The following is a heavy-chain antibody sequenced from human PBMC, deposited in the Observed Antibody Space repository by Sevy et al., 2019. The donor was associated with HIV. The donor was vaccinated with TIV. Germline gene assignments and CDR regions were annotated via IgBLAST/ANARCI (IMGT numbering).Heavy chain of an antibody. V-gene: IGHV3-11*01. CDR3: ARGRIAARPVSLDY. D-gene: IGHD6-6*01. J-gene: IGHJ4*02. CDR1: GFTFSDYY. CDR2: ISSSGSTI. Sequence: GGSLRLSCAASGFTFSDYYMSWIRQAPGKGLEWVSYISSSGSTIYYADSVKGGFTIPRDNAKNSLYLQMNSLRAEDTAVYYCARGRIAARPVSLDYWGQGTLVTVSS.